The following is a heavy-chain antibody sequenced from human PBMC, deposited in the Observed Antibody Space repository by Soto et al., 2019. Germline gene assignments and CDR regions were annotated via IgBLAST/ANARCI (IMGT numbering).Heavy chain of an antibody. D-gene: IGHD4-17*01. Sequence: EVQLLESGGGLVQPGESLRLSCAASGFTFSNYAMSWVRQAPGKGPEWVAGIAANGGAAYLADSVKGRFTISRDNSKNTLYLQMNSLRPDDTALYYCGKDHNGDYVGAFDICGQGTMGTVSS. CDR3: GKDHNGDYVGAFDI. CDR2: IAANGGAA. V-gene: IGHV3-23*01. J-gene: IGHJ3*02. CDR1: GFTFSNYA.